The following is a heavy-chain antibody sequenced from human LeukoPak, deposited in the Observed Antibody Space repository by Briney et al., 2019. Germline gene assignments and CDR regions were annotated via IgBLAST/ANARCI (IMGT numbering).Heavy chain of an antibody. V-gene: IGHV1-18*01. CDR3: QRGGYYYDSSGYYHNDAFDI. Sequence: GASVKVSCKASGYTFSSYSISWVRQAPGQGLEWMGWISAYNGNTIYAQKVKGRVTMTTDTSTSTAYMELSRLRSDDTAVYYCQRGGYYYDSSGYYHNDAFDIWGQGTMVTVSS. CDR1: GYTFSSYS. D-gene: IGHD3-22*01. J-gene: IGHJ3*02. CDR2: ISAYNGNT.